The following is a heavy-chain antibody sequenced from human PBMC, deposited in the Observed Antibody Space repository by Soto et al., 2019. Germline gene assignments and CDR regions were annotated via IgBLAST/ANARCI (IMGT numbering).Heavy chain of an antibody. CDR1: GYTFTSYY. CDR3: ARDGRWYYYDSSGYAFDY. V-gene: IGHV1-46*01. Sequence: GASVKVSCKASGYTFTSYYMHWVRQAPGQGLEWMGIINPSGGSTSYAQKFQGRVTMTRDTSTSTVYMELSSLRSEDTAVYYCARDGRWYYYDSSGYAFDYWGQGTLVTVSS. CDR2: INPSGGST. D-gene: IGHD3-22*01. J-gene: IGHJ4*02.